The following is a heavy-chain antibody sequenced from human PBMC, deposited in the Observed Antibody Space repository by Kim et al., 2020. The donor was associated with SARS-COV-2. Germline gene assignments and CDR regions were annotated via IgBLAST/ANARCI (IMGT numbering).Heavy chain of an antibody. Sequence: NPNSGGTTYDQKFQGRVTMTREPSTSTAYMELSRLRSDDTAVYYCARSWDYWGQGTLVTVSS. V-gene: IGHV1-2*02. J-gene: IGHJ4*02. CDR2: NPNSGGT. CDR3: ARSWDY.